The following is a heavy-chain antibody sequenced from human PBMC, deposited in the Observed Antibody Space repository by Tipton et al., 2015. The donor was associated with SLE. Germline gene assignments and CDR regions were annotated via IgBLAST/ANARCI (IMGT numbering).Heavy chain of an antibody. Sequence: TLSLTCTVSGASISSHYWSWIRQPPGKGLEWIGYMYYTGSAHYNPSLRSRVTISVDTSKNQFSLRLSSVTAADTAVYYCARGAPLGFDYWGQGTLVTVSS. J-gene: IGHJ4*02. CDR2: MYYTGSA. V-gene: IGHV4-59*11. CDR3: ARGAPLGFDY. CDR1: GASISSHY.